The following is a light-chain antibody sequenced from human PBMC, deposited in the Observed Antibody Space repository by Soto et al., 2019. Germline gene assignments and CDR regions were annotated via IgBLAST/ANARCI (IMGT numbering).Light chain of an antibody. Sequence: VLTQSPGTLSLSPGERATLSCRASQSVTTQLAWYQQRPGRAPRLLVYGASARATGIPDRFRGSGAGTDFTLTISRLEPEDFAVYYCQQYGNSPGTFGQGTKVDI. CDR3: QQYGNSPGT. CDR1: QSVTTQ. V-gene: IGKV3-20*01. CDR2: GAS. J-gene: IGKJ1*01.